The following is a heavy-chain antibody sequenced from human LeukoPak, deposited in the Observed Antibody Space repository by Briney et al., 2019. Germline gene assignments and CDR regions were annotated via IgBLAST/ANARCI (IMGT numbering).Heavy chain of an antibody. Sequence: SETLSLTCTVSGGSISSYYWSWIRQPPGKGLEWIGYIYYSGSTNYNPSLKSRVTISVDTSKNQFSLKLSSVTAADTAVYYCARGVLEYSSAPYYFDYWGQGTLVTVPS. CDR1: GGSISSYY. CDR3: ARGVLEYSSAPYYFDY. CDR2: IYYSGST. D-gene: IGHD6-19*01. V-gene: IGHV4-59*08. J-gene: IGHJ4*02.